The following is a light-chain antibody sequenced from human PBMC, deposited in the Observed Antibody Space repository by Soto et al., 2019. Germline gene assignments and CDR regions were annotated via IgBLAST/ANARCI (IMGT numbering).Light chain of an antibody. Sequence: DIQMTQSPSPLSASVGDRVTITCRASQTIRNYLNWYQQKPGEAPKLPIYAASRLQSGVPSRFSGSGSGTDFTLTINTLQPEGIATYYCQQSYSTPRFGGGTKVDIK. V-gene: IGKV1-39*01. CDR2: AAS. CDR1: QTIRNY. J-gene: IGKJ4*01. CDR3: QQSYSTPR.